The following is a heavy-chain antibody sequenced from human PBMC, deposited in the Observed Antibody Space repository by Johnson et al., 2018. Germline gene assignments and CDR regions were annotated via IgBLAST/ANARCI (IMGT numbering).Heavy chain of an antibody. D-gene: IGHD3-22*01. CDR3: AKDRTMIVVGYDAFDI. CDR1: GFTFSSYA. J-gene: IGHJ3*02. Sequence: VQLVQSGGGLVQPGGSLRLSCAASGFTFSSYAMSWVRQAPGKGLEWVSAISGSGGSTYYADSVKGRFTISRDNSKNTLYLQMNSLRAEDTAVYYCAKDRTMIVVGYDAFDIWGQGTMVTVSS. CDR2: ISGSGGST. V-gene: IGHV3-23*04.